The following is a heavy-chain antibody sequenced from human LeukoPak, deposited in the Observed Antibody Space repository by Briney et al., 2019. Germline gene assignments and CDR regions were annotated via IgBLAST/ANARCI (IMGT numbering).Heavy chain of an antibody. CDR1: GVSISSSSYY. J-gene: IGHJ4*02. CDR3: ARQVVAVAGTGYFDY. D-gene: IGHD6-19*01. Sequence: SETLSLTCTVSGVSISSSSYYWGWIRQPPGKGLEWIGSIYYSGSAYYNPSLKSRVTISVDTSKNQFSLKLSSVTAADTAVYFCARQVVAVAGTGYFDYWGQGTLVTVSS. V-gene: IGHV4-39*01. CDR2: IYYSGSA.